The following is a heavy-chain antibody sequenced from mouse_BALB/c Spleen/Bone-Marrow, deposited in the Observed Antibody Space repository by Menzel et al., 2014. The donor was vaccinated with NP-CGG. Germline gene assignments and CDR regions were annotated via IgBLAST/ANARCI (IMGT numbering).Heavy chain of an antibody. CDR2: FSSGGSYT. D-gene: IGHD1-1*01. J-gene: IGHJ3*01. CDR3: ARVLYSVSSHEGFPY. V-gene: IGHV5-6*01. CDR1: GFTFINYV. Sequence: EVMLVESGGDLVKPGGSLKLSCAASGFTFINYVMSWVRQTPDKRLEWVATFSSGGSYTYYPDSLKGRFTISRDNAKNSLYLQMSRLKSEDTAMYYCARVLYSVSSHEGFPYGGQGTLVTVSA.